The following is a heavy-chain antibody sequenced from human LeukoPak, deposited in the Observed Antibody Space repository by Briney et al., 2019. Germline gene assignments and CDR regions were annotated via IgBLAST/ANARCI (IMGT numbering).Heavy chain of an antibody. CDR2: ISPYNGNT. D-gene: IGHD3-22*01. CDR1: GYTFIIHG. V-gene: IGHV1-18*01. Sequence: ASVKVSCKATGYTFIIHGISWVRQAPGQGLEWMGWISPYNGNTSYAQNLQGRVTMTTDTSTSTAYMELRSLRSDDTAVYYCGRDSTSMIPSAPGIWGQGTKVTVSS. J-gene: IGHJ3*02. CDR3: GRDSTSMIPSAPGI.